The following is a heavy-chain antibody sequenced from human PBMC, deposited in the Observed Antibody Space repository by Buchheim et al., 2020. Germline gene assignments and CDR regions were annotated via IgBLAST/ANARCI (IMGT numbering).Heavy chain of an antibody. V-gene: IGHV4-34*01. D-gene: IGHD4-23*01. J-gene: IGHJ4*02. CDR1: GGSFSGYY. CDR3: ARGDDYGGNSMAY. Sequence: QVQLQQWGAGLLKPSETLSLTCAVYGGSFSGYYWGWIRQPPGKGLEWIGEISLGGNTNYNPSLTSRVTVSVDTSKNRFSLKMSSVTAADTAVYYCARGDDYGGNSMAYWGQGTL. CDR2: ISLGGNT.